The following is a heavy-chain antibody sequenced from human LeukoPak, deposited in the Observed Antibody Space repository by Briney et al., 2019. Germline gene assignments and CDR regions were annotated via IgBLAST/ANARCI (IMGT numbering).Heavy chain of an antibody. J-gene: IGHJ3*02. CDR2: ISYDGSDK. Sequence: GGSLRLSCAASGFTFSSYAMHWVRQAPGKGLEWVALISYDGSDKYYADSVKGRFTVSRDNSKNTLYVQMNSLRAEDTAVYYCARGARGSGWITFDIWGQGTMVTVSS. CDR3: ARGARGSGWITFDI. D-gene: IGHD6-19*01. CDR1: GFTFSSYA. V-gene: IGHV3-30*04.